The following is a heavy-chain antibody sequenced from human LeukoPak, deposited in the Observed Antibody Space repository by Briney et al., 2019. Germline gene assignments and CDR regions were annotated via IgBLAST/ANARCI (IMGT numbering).Heavy chain of an antibody. D-gene: IGHD3-10*01. CDR1: GFTLGSYW. CDR3: ARGSRFTDY. CDR2: INSDGSAT. V-gene: IGHV3-74*01. Sequence: GGSLRLSCAASGFTLGSYWMHWVRQVPGKGLVWVSRINSDGSATTYADSVKGRFTISRDNAKNTLYLQMNSLRAEDTAVYYRARGSRFTDYWGQGTLVTVSS. J-gene: IGHJ4*02.